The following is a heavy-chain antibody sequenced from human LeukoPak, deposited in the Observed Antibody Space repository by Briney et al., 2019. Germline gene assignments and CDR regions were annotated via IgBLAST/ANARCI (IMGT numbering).Heavy chain of an antibody. V-gene: IGHV3-48*03. CDR1: GFTFSSYE. CDR3: ARDDSSSWYVWFDP. D-gene: IGHD6-13*01. Sequence: GGSLRLSCAASGFTFSSYEMNWVRQAPGKGLEWVSYISSSGSTIYYADSVKGRFTISRDNAKNSLYLQMNSLRAEDTAVYYCARDDSSSWYVWFDPWGQGILVTVSS. CDR2: ISSSGSTI. J-gene: IGHJ5*02.